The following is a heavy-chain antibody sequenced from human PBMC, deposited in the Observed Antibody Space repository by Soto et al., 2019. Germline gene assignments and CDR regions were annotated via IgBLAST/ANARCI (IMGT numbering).Heavy chain of an antibody. Sequence: EVQLVESGGGLVMPGGILRLSCEASGITFSNAWMTWVRQTPGTGLEWVGRIKSKSDGGTTDYAETVKGRFTISRDDSKNTLYLQMNRLKSEDTAVYFCATEGVTIAGYAFDIWGQGTMVTVSS. V-gene: IGHV3-15*01. CDR3: ATEGVTIAGYAFDI. CDR1: GITFSNAW. D-gene: IGHD3-10*01. J-gene: IGHJ3*02. CDR2: IKSKSDGGTT.